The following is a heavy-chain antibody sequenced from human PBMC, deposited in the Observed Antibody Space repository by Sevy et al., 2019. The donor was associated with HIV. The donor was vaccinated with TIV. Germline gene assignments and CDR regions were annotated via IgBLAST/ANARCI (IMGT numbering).Heavy chain of an antibody. CDR1: GDFTNTYY. V-gene: IGHV4-59*01. J-gene: IGHJ6*03. D-gene: IGHD4-17*01. Sequence: SETLSLTCTVSGDFTNTYYWSWIRQPPGKGLEWIGFIYDSKSTKYNPSLESRVSISMDTSKKQFSLKLSSVTSPDTAVYYCAREGFTVTEHYESRYYFYMDVWGKGTTVTVSS. CDR3: AREGFTVTEHYESRYYFYMDV. CDR2: IYDSKST.